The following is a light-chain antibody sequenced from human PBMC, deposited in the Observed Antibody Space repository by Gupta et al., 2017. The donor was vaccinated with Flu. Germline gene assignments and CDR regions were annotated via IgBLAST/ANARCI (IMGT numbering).Light chain of an antibody. V-gene: IGKV1-39*01. J-gene: IGKJ1*01. CDR2: AAS. CDR1: QRLGTY. Sequence: TQMTTSPSSLSAYVGDRVTIPCRASQRLGTYVNWYQQKVGKAPNLLIYAASSRHSGVPSRFSGSGSGTDFTLTISSLQPEDFATYYCQHRDNSPLAFGRGTKVEIK. CDR3: QHRDNSPLA.